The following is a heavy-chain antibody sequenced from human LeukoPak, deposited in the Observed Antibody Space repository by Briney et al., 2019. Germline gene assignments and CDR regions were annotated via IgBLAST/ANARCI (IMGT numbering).Heavy chain of an antibody. V-gene: IGHV3-48*03. Sequence: GGSLRLSCAVSRFPFSVYEMNWVRHAPGKGLEWVSNIAGSGTTKYYADSVKGRFSISRDNAKSSLYLQMNSLRVEDTAVYYCALLAVASDFDYWGQGALVTVSA. CDR1: RFPFSVYE. J-gene: IGHJ4*02. CDR2: IAGSGTTK. D-gene: IGHD6-19*01. CDR3: ALLAVASDFDY.